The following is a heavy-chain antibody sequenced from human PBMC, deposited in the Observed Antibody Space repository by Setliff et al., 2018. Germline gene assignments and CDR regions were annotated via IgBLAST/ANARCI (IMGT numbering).Heavy chain of an antibody. J-gene: IGHJ4*02. D-gene: IGHD3-16*01. Sequence: PGGSLRLSCAAPGFTFSFHWMSWVRQAPDKGLEWVASINQDGGGESYVDSVKGRFTISRDNAKNSLYLQMNSLRVEDTAVYYCAKGGTHESDYWGQGTLVTVSS. CDR1: GFTFSFHW. CDR2: INQDGGGE. V-gene: IGHV3-7*03. CDR3: AKGGTHESDY.